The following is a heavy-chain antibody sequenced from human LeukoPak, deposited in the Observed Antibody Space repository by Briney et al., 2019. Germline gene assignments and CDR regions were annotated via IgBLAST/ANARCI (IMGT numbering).Heavy chain of an antibody. CDR2: IFYSGST. CDR3: VRDRWSMGYCSTTSCSAGFSYFDY. J-gene: IGHJ4*02. CDR1: GGSINNNNYH. D-gene: IGHD2-2*01. Sequence: ASETLSLTCTVSGGSINNNNYHWGWIRQPPGKGLEWIGTIFYSGSTYYNPSLKSRVTISVDTSKNQFSLNLSSVTAADTAVYYCVRDRWSMGYCSTTSCSAGFSYFDYWGQGTLVTVSS. V-gene: IGHV4-39*07.